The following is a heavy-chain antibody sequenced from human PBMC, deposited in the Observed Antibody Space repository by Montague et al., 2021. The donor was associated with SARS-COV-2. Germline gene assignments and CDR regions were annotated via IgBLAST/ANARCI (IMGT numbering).Heavy chain of an antibody. CDR3: ARRIVTYYWYFDL. J-gene: IGHJ2*01. V-gene: IGHV4-59*01. CDR2: IHYSGRT. CDR1: NASFDNYY. Sequence: SETLSLTCTVSNASFDNYYWSWVRQSPGKGLEYISYIHYSGRTNYNPSLRSRVTISIDTSKNRFSLKLMSVTAAETAIYFCARRIVTYYWYFDLWGRGTLVTVSS. D-gene: IGHD2-15*01.